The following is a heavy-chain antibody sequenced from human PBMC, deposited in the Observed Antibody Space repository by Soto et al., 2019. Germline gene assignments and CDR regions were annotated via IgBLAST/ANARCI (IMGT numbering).Heavy chain of an antibody. Sequence: VQLVQSGAVVKKPGASVKVSCKTSGDSFNDYYIHWVRQAPGQGLEWMGWINPNGGVTKHAQKFRGRVTLTRDTSIRTVYMELSSLRSDDTAVYYCARESGGATATLDYYYFYMDVWGKGTTVTVSS. D-gene: IGHD5-12*01. J-gene: IGHJ6*03. CDR1: GDSFNDYY. V-gene: IGHV1-2*02. CDR3: ARESGGATATLDYYYFYMDV. CDR2: INPNGGVT.